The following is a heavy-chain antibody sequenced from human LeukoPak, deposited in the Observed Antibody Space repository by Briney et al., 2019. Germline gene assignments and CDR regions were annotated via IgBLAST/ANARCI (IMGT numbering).Heavy chain of an antibody. CDR2: ISSSSSYI. J-gene: IGHJ4*02. D-gene: IGHD2-2*01. V-gene: IGHV3-21*01. CDR3: ARAGPDCSSTSCYPEYWVFDY. CDR1: GFTFSTYA. Sequence: GGSLRLSCAASGFTFSTYAMSWVRQAPGKGLEWVSSISSSSSYIYHADSVKGRFTISRDNAKNSLYLQMNSLRAEDTAVYYCARAGPDCSSTSCYPEYWVFDYWGQGTLVTVSS.